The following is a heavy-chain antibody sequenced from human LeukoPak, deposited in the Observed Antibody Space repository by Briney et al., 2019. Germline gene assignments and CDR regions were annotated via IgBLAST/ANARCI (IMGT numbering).Heavy chain of an antibody. CDR2: ISSGGNVE. CDR1: GFTFSSYE. J-gene: IGHJ4*02. Sequence: PGGSLRLSSAASGFTFSSYEMNWVRQAPGKGLEWVAHISSGGNVEYYLDSVRGRFTMSRDNAKSLLFLQMNSLRAEDTAVYYCARDTLNGPFVISLDYWGQGALVTVSS. CDR3: ARDTLNGPFVISLDY. D-gene: IGHD3-9*01. V-gene: IGHV3-48*03.